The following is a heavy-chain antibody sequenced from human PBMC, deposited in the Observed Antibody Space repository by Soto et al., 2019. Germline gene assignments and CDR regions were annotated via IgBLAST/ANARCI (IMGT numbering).Heavy chain of an antibody. V-gene: IGHV1-46*01. CDR1: GYTFTSYY. D-gene: IGHD5-18*01. J-gene: IGHJ4*02. CDR2: INPSGGST. CDR3: ARVGGYSYGGVDY. Sequence: QVQLVQSGAEVKKPGASVKVSCKASGYTFTSYYMHWVRQAPGQGLEWMGIINPSGGSTTYAQKFPGRVTMTRDTYTSTVYMALTTLRSEDTAVYYSARVGGYSYGGVDYWGQGTLVTVSS.